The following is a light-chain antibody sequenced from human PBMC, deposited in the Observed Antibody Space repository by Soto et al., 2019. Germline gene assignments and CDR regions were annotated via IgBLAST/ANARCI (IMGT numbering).Light chain of an antibody. V-gene: IGKV1-39*01. CDR3: QQSFSRVT. CDR1: QSISRR. CDR2: AAS. J-gene: IGKJ1*01. Sequence: DIQMTQSPSSLSASVGDSVTITCRASQSISRRVSWYQQKPGKAPKLLIYAASRLQSGVPSRFSGSGSGTDFTLTISSLQPEDFATYYCQQSFSRVTFGQGTKVDIK.